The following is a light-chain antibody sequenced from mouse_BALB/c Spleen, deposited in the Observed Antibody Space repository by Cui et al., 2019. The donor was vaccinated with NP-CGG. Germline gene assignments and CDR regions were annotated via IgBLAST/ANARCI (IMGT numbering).Light chain of an antibody. CDR3: ALWYSNHWV. CDR2: GTN. Sequence: QAVVTQESAHTTLPGETVTLTFRSIPGAVTTSNYANWVQEKPDHLFTGLIGGTNNRVPGVPARFSGSLIGDNAALTITGAQTEDEEIYFCALWYSNHWVFGGGTKLTVL. V-gene: IGLV1*01. CDR1: PGAVTTSNY. J-gene: IGLJ1*01.